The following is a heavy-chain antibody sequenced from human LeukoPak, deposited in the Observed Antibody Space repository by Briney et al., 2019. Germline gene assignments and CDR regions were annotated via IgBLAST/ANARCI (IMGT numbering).Heavy chain of an antibody. CDR1: GYTFTYSG. CDR2: ISGYNGKT. J-gene: IGHJ3*02. V-gene: IGHV1-18*01. CDR3: ARSTAPRDTFDI. Sequence: ASVKASCKASGYTFTYSGITWVRQAPGQGLEWMGWISGYNGKTYYAPKFQGRLTMSTDTSTTTAHMELRSLRSDDTAIFYCARSTAPRDTFDIWGQGTMVTVSS.